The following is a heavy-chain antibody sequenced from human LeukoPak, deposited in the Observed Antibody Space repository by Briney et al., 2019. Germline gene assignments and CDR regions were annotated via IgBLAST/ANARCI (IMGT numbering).Heavy chain of an antibody. D-gene: IGHD5-12*01. J-gene: IGHJ6*03. CDR1: GFTLSNYW. CDR2: IKQDGSEK. CDR3: ARDRDGGYDSLYYYYYMDV. Sequence: PGGSLRLSCAASGFTLSNYWISWVRQAPGRGLEWVANIKQDGSEKNYVDSVKGRFTISRDNAKNSLFLQMDGLTAEDTAVYYCARDRDGGYDSLYYYYYMDVWGKGTTVTVSS. V-gene: IGHV3-7*03.